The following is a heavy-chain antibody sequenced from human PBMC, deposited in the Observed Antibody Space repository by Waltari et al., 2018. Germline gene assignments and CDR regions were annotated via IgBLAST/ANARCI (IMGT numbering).Heavy chain of an antibody. D-gene: IGHD5-12*01. CDR1: GYTLTELS. Sequence: GSCKVSGYTLTELSMHWVRQAPGKGLEWMGGFDPEDGETIYAQKFQGRVTMTEDTSTDTAYMELSSLRSEDTAVYYCATVTYSGYDEESGNWFDPWGQGTLVTVSS. J-gene: IGHJ5*02. CDR2: FDPEDGET. CDR3: ATVTYSGYDEESGNWFDP. V-gene: IGHV1-24*01.